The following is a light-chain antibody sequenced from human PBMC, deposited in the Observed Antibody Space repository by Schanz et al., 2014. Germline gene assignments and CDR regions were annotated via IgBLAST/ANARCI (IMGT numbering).Light chain of an antibody. J-gene: IGLJ3*02. CDR1: SSDVGGYNY. CDR3: QSYDSSLSGWV. Sequence: QSALTQPASVSGSPGQSITISCTGTSSDVGGYNYVSWYQQHPGKAPKLMIYDVSNRPSGVPDRFSGSKSGTSASLAITGLQAEDEAEYYCQSYDSSLSGWVFGGGTKLTVL. V-gene: IGLV2-14*03. CDR2: DVS.